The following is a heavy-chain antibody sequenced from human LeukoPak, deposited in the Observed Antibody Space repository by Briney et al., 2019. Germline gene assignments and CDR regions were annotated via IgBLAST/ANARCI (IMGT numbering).Heavy chain of an antibody. CDR3: VKCQVGSNWFDP. V-gene: IGHV3-7*01. CDR2: IKEDGSER. D-gene: IGHD2-2*01. CDR1: GFTFSRYW. Sequence: TGGSLRLSXAASGFTFSRYWMSWVRQAPGKGLDWVANIKEDGSERYYVDSVKGRFTISRDNAKNSLYLQMNSLRVEDTAVYYCVKCQVGSNWFDPWGQGTLVTVSS. J-gene: IGHJ5*02.